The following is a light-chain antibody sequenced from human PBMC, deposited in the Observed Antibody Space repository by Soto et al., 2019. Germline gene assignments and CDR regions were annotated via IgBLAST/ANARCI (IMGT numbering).Light chain of an antibody. Sequence: EIVLTQSPGTLSSSPGERATLSCRASQSVSSNYLAWYQQKPGQAPRLLIYGAFSRATGIPDRFSGSGSGTDFTLTISTPEPDDFAVYYRQQYGRAPGLFTFGPGTKVDVK. CDR1: QSVSSNY. CDR2: GAF. CDR3: QQYGRAPGLFT. J-gene: IGKJ3*01. V-gene: IGKV3-20*01.